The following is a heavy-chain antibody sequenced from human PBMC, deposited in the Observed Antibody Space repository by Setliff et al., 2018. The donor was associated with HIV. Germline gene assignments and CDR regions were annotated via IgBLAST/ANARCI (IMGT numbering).Heavy chain of an antibody. Sequence: SVKVSCKASGGTFSSYAISWVRQAPGQGLEWMGGIIPILGIANYAQKFQGRVTITTDESTSTAYMELSSLRSEDTAVYYCAREPGRGSSWYVGFSYYYYYMDVW. CDR2: IIPILGIA. V-gene: IGHV1-69*10. CDR3: AREPGRGSSWYVGFSYYYYYMDV. D-gene: IGHD6-13*01. J-gene: IGHJ6*03. CDR1: GGTFSSYA.